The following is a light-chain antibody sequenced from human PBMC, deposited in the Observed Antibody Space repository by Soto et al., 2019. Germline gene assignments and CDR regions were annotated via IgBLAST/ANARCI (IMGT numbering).Light chain of an antibody. CDR1: SSDVGSYNL. CDR2: EGS. V-gene: IGLV2-23*01. J-gene: IGLJ2*01. CDR3: CSYAGPGNVV. Sequence: QSALTQPASVSGSPGQSITISCTGTSSDVGSYNLVSWYQQHPGKAPKLMIYEGSKRPSGVSNRFSGSKSGNTASLTISGLQAEDEADYYCCSYAGPGNVVFGGGTKLTVL.